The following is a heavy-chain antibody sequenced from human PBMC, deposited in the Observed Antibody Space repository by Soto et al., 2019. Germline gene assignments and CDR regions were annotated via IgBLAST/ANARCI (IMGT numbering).Heavy chain of an antibody. Sequence: EVQLVESGGGLVQPGGSLRLSCAASGFTFSSYWMSWVRQAPGKGLEWVANIKQYGSEKYYVDSVKGRFTISRDNAKNSLYLPMNSLRAEDTAVYYCARSWPLGYCSGGSYYPDAFDIWGQGTMVTVSS. CDR3: ARSWPLGYCSGGSYYPDAFDI. J-gene: IGHJ3*02. CDR2: IKQYGSEK. CDR1: GFTFSSYW. D-gene: IGHD2-15*01. V-gene: IGHV3-7*01.